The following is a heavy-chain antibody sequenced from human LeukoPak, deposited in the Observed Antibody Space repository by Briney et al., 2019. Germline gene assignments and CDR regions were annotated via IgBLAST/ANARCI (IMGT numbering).Heavy chain of an antibody. V-gene: IGHV3-23*01. CDR1: GFTVSSNY. Sequence: GGSLRLSCAASGFTVSSNYMSWVRQAPGKGLEWVSVIGGSGGNTYYADSVKGRFTISRDNSKNTLYLQMSSLGAEDTALYYCAKCSIMGATYWFDPWGQGTLVTVSS. CDR3: AKCSIMGATYWFDP. CDR2: IGGSGGNT. J-gene: IGHJ5*02. D-gene: IGHD1-26*01.